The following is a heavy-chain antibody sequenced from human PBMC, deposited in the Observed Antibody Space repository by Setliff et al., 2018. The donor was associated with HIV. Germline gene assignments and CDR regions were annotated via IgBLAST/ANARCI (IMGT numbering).Heavy chain of an antibody. J-gene: IGHJ5*02. CDR1: GGTFSSYA. CDR3: ARDRGSGRRWFDP. Sequence: GASVKVSCKASGGTFSSYAITWVRQAPGQGLEWMGGISPIIGNANYAQKFQGRITITADKSTSTAYMELSSLRSEDTAVYYCARDRGSGRRWFDPWGQGTMVTVSS. CDR2: ISPIIGNA. D-gene: IGHD3-10*01. V-gene: IGHV1-69*10.